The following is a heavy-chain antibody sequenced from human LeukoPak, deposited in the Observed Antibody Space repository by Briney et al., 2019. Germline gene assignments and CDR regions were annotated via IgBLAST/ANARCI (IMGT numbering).Heavy chain of an antibody. J-gene: IGHJ4*02. CDR1: GYTFTSYG. Sequence: SVKVSCKASGYTFTSYGISWVRQAPGQGLEWMGRIIPIFGTANYAQEFQGRVTITTDESTSTAYMELSSLRSEDTAVYYCARVSCTNGVCDGELWGQGTLVTVSS. CDR2: IIPIFGTA. CDR3: ARVSCTNGVCDGEL. D-gene: IGHD2-8*01. V-gene: IGHV1-69*05.